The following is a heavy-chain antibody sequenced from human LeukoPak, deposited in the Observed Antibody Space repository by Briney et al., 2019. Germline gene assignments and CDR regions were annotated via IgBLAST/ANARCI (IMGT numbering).Heavy chain of an antibody. V-gene: IGHV5-51*01. J-gene: IGHJ3*02. D-gene: IGHD3-22*01. CDR1: GYSFTSHW. Sequence: GESLKISCKGSGYSFTSHWIGWVRQMPGKGLEWMGIIYPGDSETRYSPSFQGQVTISADKSISTACLQWSSLKASDTAMYYCARRYYYDSSGYYLAHDAFDIWGQGAMVTVSS. CDR3: ARRYYYDSSGYYLAHDAFDI. CDR2: IYPGDSET.